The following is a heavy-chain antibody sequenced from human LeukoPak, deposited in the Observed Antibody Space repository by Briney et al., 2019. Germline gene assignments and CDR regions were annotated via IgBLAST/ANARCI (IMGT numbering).Heavy chain of an antibody. D-gene: IGHD4-23*01. CDR3: ARGSTVVKAFDI. CDR1: GGSISSGGYY. Sequence: SETLSLTCTVSGGSISSGGYYWSWIRQHPGKGLEWIGYIYYSGSTYYNPSLKSRVTISVDTSKNQFSLKLSSVTAADTAVYYCARGSTVVKAFDIWGQGTMVTVSS. J-gene: IGHJ3*02. CDR2: IYYSGST. V-gene: IGHV4-31*03.